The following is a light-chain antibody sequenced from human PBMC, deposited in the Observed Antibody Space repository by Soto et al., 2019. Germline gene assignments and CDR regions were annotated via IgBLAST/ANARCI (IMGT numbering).Light chain of an antibody. V-gene: IGLV6-57*01. CDR1: SGSIASNY. J-gene: IGLJ3*02. CDR3: QSYDATNQV. Sequence: NFMLTQPHSVSESPGKTVIISCTRSSGSIASNYVQWYQQRPVSSPTTVIYEDNQRPSGVPDRFSGSIDSSSNSASLTSSGLETEDEADYFCQSYDATNQVFGGGTKLTVL. CDR2: EDN.